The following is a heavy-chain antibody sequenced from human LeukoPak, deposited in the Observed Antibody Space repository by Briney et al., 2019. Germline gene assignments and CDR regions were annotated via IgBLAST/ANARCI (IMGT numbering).Heavy chain of an antibody. CDR3: ARGRVSSSTWYSTYYYYFYMDV. Sequence: SETLSLTCTVSDDSITMYYWTWIRQPPGKGLEWIGYVDHTGSTNFNPSLNGRVSISRGTSKNLFSLRLRSVTAADTAVYFCARGRVSSSTWYSTYYYYFYMDVWGKGTRSPSP. CDR1: DDSITMYY. CDR2: VDHTGST. V-gene: IGHV4-59*01. D-gene: IGHD1-1*01. J-gene: IGHJ6*03.